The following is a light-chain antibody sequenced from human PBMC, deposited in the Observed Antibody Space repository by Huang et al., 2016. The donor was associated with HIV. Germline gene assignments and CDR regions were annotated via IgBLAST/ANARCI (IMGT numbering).Light chain of an antibody. CDR2: GAS. CDR1: QSVSFD. CDR3: QQYNNWPWT. Sequence: EIVMTQSPATLSVSPGERATLSCRATQSVSFDLVWYQQRGGQAPRLLIYGASTRATGIPARLSGSGSVTEFTLTISSLQSEDFAVYYWQQYNNWPWTFGQGTKVEIE. V-gene: IGKV3-15*01. J-gene: IGKJ1*01.